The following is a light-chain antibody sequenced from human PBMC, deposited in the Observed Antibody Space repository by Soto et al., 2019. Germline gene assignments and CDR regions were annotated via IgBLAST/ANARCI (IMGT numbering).Light chain of an antibody. J-gene: IGKJ1*01. V-gene: IGKV1-5*03. CDR2: KAT. Sequence: DIQMTQSPSTLSASVGDRVTITCRASQSITAWLAWYQQKPGKAPKFLIYKATNLEGGVPARFSGSGSGTEFALTISSVRPDDFANHYCQYWDDYSWTFGQGTKVEIK. CDR1: QSITAW. CDR3: QYWDDYSWT.